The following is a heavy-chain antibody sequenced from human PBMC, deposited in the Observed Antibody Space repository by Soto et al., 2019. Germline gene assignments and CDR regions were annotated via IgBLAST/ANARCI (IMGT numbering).Heavy chain of an antibody. CDR1: GFTFSSYW. Sequence: EVQLVESGGGLVQPGGSLRLSCAASGFTFSSYWMHWVRQAPGKGLVWVSRISIDGSSTSYADSVKGRFTISRDNAKNTLYLHMNSLRAEDTAVYYCVRTSLVVAAATREDYWGQGTLVTVSS. J-gene: IGHJ4*02. CDR3: VRTSLVVAAATREDY. D-gene: IGHD2-15*01. V-gene: IGHV3-74*01. CDR2: ISIDGSST.